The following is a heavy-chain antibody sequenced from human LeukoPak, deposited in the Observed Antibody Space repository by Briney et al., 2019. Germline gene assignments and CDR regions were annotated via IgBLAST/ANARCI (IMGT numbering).Heavy chain of an antibody. Sequence: PSETLSLTCTVSGGSISSSSYYWGWIRQPPGKGLEWIGSIYYSGSTYYNPSLKSRVTISVDTSKNQFSLKLSSVTAADTAVYYCARVRNQRGYSYGANLYYFDYWGQGTLVTVSS. CDR2: IYYSGST. D-gene: IGHD5-18*01. CDR3: ARVRNQRGYSYGANLYYFDY. J-gene: IGHJ4*02. CDR1: GGSISSSSYY. V-gene: IGHV4-39*07.